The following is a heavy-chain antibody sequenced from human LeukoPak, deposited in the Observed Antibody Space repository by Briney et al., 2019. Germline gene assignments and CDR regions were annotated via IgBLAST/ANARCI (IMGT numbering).Heavy chain of an antibody. Sequence: GESLQISCKTSGYRFNNYWIGWVRQMPGKGLEWMGIIYPDDSDTRYSPSFQGQVTISADKSISTAYLQWSSLKASDTAMYYCARHKAERGSSGYDWGAFDVWGQGTMVTVSS. D-gene: IGHD5-12*01. V-gene: IGHV5-51*01. J-gene: IGHJ3*01. CDR2: IYPDDSDT. CDR1: GYRFNNYW. CDR3: ARHKAERGSSGYDWGAFDV.